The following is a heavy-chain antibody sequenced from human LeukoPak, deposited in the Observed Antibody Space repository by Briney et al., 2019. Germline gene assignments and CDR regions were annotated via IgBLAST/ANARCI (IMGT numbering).Heavy chain of an antibody. CDR2: IYYSGST. V-gene: IGHV4-30-4*08. D-gene: IGHD3-3*01. Sequence: SQTLSLTCTVSGGSISSGDYYWSWIRQPPGKGLEWIGYIYYSGSTYYNPSLKSRVTISVDTSKNQFSLKLSSVTAADTAVYYCARGYDFWSGYYQNWFDPWGQGTLVTVPS. J-gene: IGHJ5*02. CDR3: ARGYDFWSGYYQNWFDP. CDR1: GGSISSGDYY.